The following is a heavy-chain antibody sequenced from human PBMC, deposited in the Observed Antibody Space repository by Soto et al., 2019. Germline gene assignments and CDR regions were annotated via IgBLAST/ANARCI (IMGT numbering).Heavy chain of an antibody. J-gene: IGHJ6*02. V-gene: IGHV4-30-4*01. CDR2: IYSSGST. CDR1: GGSISGEHY. Sequence: TLSLTCTVSGGSISGEHYWSWIRQPPGKGLEWIGYIYSSGSTYYKPSLKSRVSISVDTSKKQFYMKLNSVTAADTAVYYCARNRYGMHVWGQGTTVTVSS. CDR3: ARNRYGMHV.